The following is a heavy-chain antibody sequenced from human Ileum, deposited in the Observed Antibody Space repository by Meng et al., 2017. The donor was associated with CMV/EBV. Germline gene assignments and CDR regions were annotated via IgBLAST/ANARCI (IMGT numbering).Heavy chain of an antibody. D-gene: IGHD6-19*01. Sequence: GESLKISCTTSGFTFGDYAMSWVRQAPGKGLEWVGFIRSKTYGGTTEYAASVKGRFTISRDDSKSIAYLQMNSLKTEDTAVYYCAKDQGIAVAGPPGKFDNWGQGSLVTVSS. CDR1: GFTFGDYA. V-gene: IGHV3-49*04. CDR3: AKDQGIAVAGPPGKFDN. J-gene: IGHJ4*02. CDR2: IRSKTYGGTT.